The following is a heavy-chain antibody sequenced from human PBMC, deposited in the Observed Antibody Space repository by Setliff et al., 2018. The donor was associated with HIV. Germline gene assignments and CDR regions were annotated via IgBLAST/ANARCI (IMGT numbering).Heavy chain of an antibody. V-gene: IGHV4-59*11. CDR3: ARIAAAADY. CDR1: GGSLSIHY. CDR2: IYYSGST. J-gene: IGHJ4*02. Sequence: LSLTCTVSGGSLSIHYWNWIRQPPGKGLEWIGSIYYSGSTYYNPSLKSRVTISVDTSKNQFSLKLSSVTAADTAVYYCARIAAAADYWGQGTLVTVSS. D-gene: IGHD6-13*01.